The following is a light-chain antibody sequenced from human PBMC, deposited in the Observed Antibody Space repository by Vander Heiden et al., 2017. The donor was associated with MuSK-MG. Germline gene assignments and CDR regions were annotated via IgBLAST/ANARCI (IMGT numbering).Light chain of an antibody. Sequence: DIQMTQSPSSLSASVGDRVTITCRASQSISTYLNWYQQKPGKAPKLLIYATSSLQSGVPSRFSGGGSGTDFTLTISRLQPEDFATYYCQQSDSPPSTFGQGTKLEIK. J-gene: IGKJ2*01. CDR3: QQSDSPPST. CDR2: ATS. CDR1: QSISTY. V-gene: IGKV1-39*01.